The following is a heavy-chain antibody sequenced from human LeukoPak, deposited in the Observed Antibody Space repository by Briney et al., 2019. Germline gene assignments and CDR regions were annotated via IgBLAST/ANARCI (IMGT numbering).Heavy chain of an antibody. CDR2: ISYDGSNK. Sequence: AGGSLRLSCAASGFTFSSYAMSWVRQAPGKGLEGVAVISYDGSNKYYADSVKGRFTISRDNSKNTLYLQMNSLRAEDTAVYYCAKDAYGSGSYTLDYWGQGTLVTVSS. V-gene: IGHV3-30*04. J-gene: IGHJ4*02. CDR3: AKDAYGSGSYTLDY. D-gene: IGHD3-10*01. CDR1: GFTFSSYA.